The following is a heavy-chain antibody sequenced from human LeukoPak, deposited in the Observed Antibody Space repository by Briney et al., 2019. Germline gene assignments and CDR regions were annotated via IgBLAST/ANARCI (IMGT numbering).Heavy chain of an antibody. CDR3: ASGRGDCSGGSCYSYFDC. CDR2: IYPGDSDT. CDR1: GYGFTSYC. Sequence: GESLKIFCKGSGYGFTSYCIGWVRQIPGTGLEWMGMIYPGDSDTKYSPSFQGQVTISADKSISTAYLQWSSLKASDTAMYYCASGRGDCSGGSCYSYFDCWGQGTLVTVSS. J-gene: IGHJ4*02. V-gene: IGHV5-51*01. D-gene: IGHD2-15*01.